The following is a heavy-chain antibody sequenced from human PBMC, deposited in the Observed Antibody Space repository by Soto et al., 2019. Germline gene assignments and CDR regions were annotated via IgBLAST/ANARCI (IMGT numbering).Heavy chain of an antibody. CDR1: GYSISSGYY. CDR3: GRYSLRFLEWLFQKTYYYYGRDV. Sequence: SETLSLTCSVSGYSISSGYYWGWIRQPPGKGLEWIGSIYHSGSTYYNPSLKSRVTISVDTSKKQFSLKLSSVTAADTAVYYCGRYSLRFLEWLFQKTYYYYGRDVWGQGIT. D-gene: IGHD3-3*01. CDR2: IYHSGST. V-gene: IGHV4-38-2*01. J-gene: IGHJ6*02.